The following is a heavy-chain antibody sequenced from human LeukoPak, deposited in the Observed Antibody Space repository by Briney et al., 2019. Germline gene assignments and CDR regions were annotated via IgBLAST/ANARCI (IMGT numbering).Heavy chain of an antibody. J-gene: IGHJ3*02. CDR2: IYYSGST. D-gene: IGHD7-27*01. CDR1: GGSISGYY. V-gene: IGHV4-59*01. Sequence: SETLSLTCTVSGGSISGYYYNWIRQPPGKGLEWIGYIYYSGSTNYNPSLKSRVTISLDTSKNQFSLKLSSVTTADTAVYYCASTLGPNDGFDIWGQGTMVTVSS. CDR3: ASTLGPNDGFDI.